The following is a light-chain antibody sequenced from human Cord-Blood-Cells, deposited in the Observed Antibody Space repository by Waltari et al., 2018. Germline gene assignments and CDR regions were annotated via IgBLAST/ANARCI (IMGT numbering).Light chain of an antibody. CDR2: GES. CDR1: QSVSSSY. CDR3: QQYGSSPT. V-gene: IGKV3-20*01. Sequence: IVLTQSPGTLSFSPGERATLSCRASQSVSSSYLAWYQQKPGQAPRLLIYGESSRATGIPDRFSGSGSGTDCTLTINRLEPEDFAVYYCQQYGSSPTFGQGTKVEIK. J-gene: IGKJ1*01.